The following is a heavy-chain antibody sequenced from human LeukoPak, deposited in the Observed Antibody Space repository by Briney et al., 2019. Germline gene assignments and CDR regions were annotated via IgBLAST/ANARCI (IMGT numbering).Heavy chain of an antibody. CDR3: ARASSGSYSNRDAFAI. V-gene: IGHV1-46*01. CDR1: GYTFTTYY. CDR2: INPSGGST. J-gene: IGHJ3*02. Sequence: ASVKVSCKASGYTFTTYYIHWVRQAPGQGLEWMGIINPSGGSTSYAQKFQGRVTMTRDMSTTTVCMELNSLRSEDTAVYYCARASSGSYSNRDAFAIWGQGTMVTVSS. D-gene: IGHD1-26*01.